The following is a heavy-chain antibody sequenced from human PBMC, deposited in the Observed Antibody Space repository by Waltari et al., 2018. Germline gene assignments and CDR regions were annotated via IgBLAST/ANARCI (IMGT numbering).Heavy chain of an antibody. V-gene: IGHV1-2*02. CDR3: ARDQGYSYGPDY. D-gene: IGHD5-18*01. J-gene: IGHJ4*02. Sequence: QGQLVPSGAAVKKPGASVMDSCKASGDTFPACSMHWVRQAPGEGLEWMGWINTNSGGTNYAQKLQGMATMSRDTTISTAYMELSRLRSDDTAVYYCARDQGYSYGPDYWGQGTLVTVSS. CDR1: GDTFPACS. CDR2: INTNSGGT.